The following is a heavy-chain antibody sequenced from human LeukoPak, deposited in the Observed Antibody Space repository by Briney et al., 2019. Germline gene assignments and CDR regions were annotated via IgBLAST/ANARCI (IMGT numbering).Heavy chain of an antibody. CDR2: IYYSGST. Sequence: SETLSLTCTVSGVSISSYYWSWIRQPPGKGLEWIGYIYYSGSTNYNPSLRSRVTISVDTSKNQFSLKLSSVTAADTAVYYCARVENSSSWLLRKNYYYYMDVWGKGTTVTISS. CDR1: GVSISSYY. CDR3: ARVENSSSWLLRKNYYYYMDV. V-gene: IGHV4-59*01. D-gene: IGHD6-13*01. J-gene: IGHJ6*03.